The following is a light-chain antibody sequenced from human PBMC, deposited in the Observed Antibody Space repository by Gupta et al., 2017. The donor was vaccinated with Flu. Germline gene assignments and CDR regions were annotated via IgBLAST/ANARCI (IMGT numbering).Light chain of an antibody. J-gene: IGLJ2*01. V-gene: IGLV2-11*01. CDR1: TSDVGGYNY. Sequence: QSARTQPRSVSGSPGQSVTISCTGTTSDVGGYNYVSWYQPDPGTDRRLMIYGVRNRPSVARVPSSCSTSCTTASLTIAGLQAGGDDDYYYSSSAGSFVVFGGGTKLTVL. CDR3: SSSAGSFVV. CDR2: GVR.